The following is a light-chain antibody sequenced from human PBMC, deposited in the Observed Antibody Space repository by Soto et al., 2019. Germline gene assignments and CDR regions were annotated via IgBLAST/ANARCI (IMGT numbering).Light chain of an antibody. Sequence: DIQMTQSPPSLSASVGDRVTITCRARQTISDYLHWYQQKPGKAPTLLIYGSSSLQTGIPPRFSGSGSGTEFTLTISSLQPEDFGTYYCQQTYDSLVSFGGGTKVDLK. V-gene: IGKV1-39*01. J-gene: IGKJ4*01. CDR1: QTISDY. CDR3: QQTYDSLVS. CDR2: GSS.